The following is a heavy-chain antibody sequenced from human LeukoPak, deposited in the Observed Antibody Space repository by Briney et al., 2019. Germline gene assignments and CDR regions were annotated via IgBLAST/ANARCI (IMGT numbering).Heavy chain of an antibody. D-gene: IGHD1-26*01. CDR3: ARGRGAMYDY. CDR1: GFTFSSYD. CDR2: IGTAGDT. J-gene: IGHJ4*02. V-gene: IGHV3-13*01. Sequence: GGSLRLSCAASGFTFSSYDMHWVRQATGKGLEWVSAIGTAGDTCYPGSVKGRFTISRENAKNSLYLQMNSLRAGDTALYYCARGRGAMYDYWGQGTLVTVYS.